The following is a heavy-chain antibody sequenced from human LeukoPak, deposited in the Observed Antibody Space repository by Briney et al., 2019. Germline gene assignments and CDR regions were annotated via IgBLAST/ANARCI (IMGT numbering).Heavy chain of an antibody. Sequence: PSETLSLTCAVYGGSFSGYYWSWIRQPPGKGLEWIGEINLSGSTNYNPSLKSRVTISVDTSKNQFSLKLSSVTAADTAVYYCARLVPYYDFWSGYYRFSNYYYMDVWGKGTTVTVSS. V-gene: IGHV4-34*01. CDR1: GGSFSGYY. CDR3: ARLVPYYDFWSGYYRFSNYYYMDV. CDR2: INLSGST. D-gene: IGHD3-3*01. J-gene: IGHJ6*03.